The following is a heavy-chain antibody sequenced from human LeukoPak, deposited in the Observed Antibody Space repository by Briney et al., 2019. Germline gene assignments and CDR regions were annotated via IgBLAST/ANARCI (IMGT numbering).Heavy chain of an antibody. Sequence: SVKVSCKASGGTFSSYAISWVRQAPGQGLEWMGGIIPIFGTANYAQKFQGRVTITTDESTSTAYMELSSLRSENTAVYYCASGGYYDILTGYYALDYWGQGTLVTVSS. CDR1: GGTFSSYA. V-gene: IGHV1-69*05. D-gene: IGHD3-9*01. J-gene: IGHJ4*02. CDR2: IIPIFGTA. CDR3: ASGGYYDILTGYYALDY.